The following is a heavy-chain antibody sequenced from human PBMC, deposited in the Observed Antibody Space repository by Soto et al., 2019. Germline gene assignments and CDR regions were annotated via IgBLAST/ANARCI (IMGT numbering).Heavy chain of an antibody. V-gene: IGHV4-59*08. CDR2: IYYSGST. CDR3: ASHPLSTVIYSYYFGY. J-gene: IGHJ4*02. CDR1: GGSISSYY. Sequence: QVQLQESGPGLVKPSETLSLTCTVSGGSISSYYWSWIRQPPGKGLEWIGYIYYSGSTNYNPSLMSRVTISVDTSKNQFSLKLSSVTAADTAVYYCASHPLSTVIYSYYFGYWGQGTLVTVSS. D-gene: IGHD4-17*01.